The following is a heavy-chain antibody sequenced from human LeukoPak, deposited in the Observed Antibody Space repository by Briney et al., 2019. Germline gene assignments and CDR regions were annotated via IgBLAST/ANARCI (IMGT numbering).Heavy chain of an antibody. CDR1: GYSISSGYY. Sequence: PSETLSLTCAVSGYSISSGYYWGWIRQPPGKGLEWIGSIYHSGSTYYNPSLKSRVTISVDTSKNQFSLKLSSVTAADTAVYYCARRFPYYYYMDVWGKGTTVTVS. J-gene: IGHJ6*03. V-gene: IGHV4-38-2*01. CDR2: IYHSGST. CDR3: ARRFPYYYYMDV.